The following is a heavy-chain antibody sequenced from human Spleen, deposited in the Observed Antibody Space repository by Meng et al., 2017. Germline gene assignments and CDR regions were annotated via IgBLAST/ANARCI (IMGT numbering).Heavy chain of an antibody. CDR2: ISGSGGST. CDR3: ARSPIDKYDLSALPLDY. CDR1: GFTFSSYA. Sequence: GGSLRLSCAASGFTFSSYAMSWVRQAPGKGLEWVSAISGSGGSTYYADSVKGRFTISRDNSKNTLYLQMNSLRADDTAVYYCARSPIDKYDLSALPLDYWGQGTLVTVSS. D-gene: IGHD3-16*01. J-gene: IGHJ4*02. V-gene: IGHV3-23*01.